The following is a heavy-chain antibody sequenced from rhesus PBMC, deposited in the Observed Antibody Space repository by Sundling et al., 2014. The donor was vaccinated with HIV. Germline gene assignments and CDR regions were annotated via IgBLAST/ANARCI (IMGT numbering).Heavy chain of an antibody. J-gene: IGHJ4*01. CDR1: GYSISSGYY. Sequence: QVQLQESGPGLVKPSETLSLTCAVSGYSISSGYYWGWIRQPPGKGLEYIGYIGGNSGSTNYNPSLKSRVTISKDTSKNQFSLKLSSVTAADMAVYYCARLWTGYYSYYFDYWGQGVLVTVSS. V-gene: IGHV4-99*01. CDR3: ARLWTGYYSYYFDY. D-gene: IGHD3-3*01. CDR2: IGGNSGST.